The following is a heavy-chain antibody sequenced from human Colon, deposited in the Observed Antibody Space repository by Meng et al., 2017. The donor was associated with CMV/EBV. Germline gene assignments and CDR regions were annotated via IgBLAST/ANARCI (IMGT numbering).Heavy chain of an antibody. CDR2: IYYPGST. J-gene: IGHJ3*02. CDR1: SCFYP. V-gene: IGHV4-61*01. D-gene: IGHD2-2*01. CDR3: ARWGEYCSDSSCISGAFDI. Sequence: SCFYPWTWIRHPPGKGLEWIGYIYYPGSTNYNPSLTSRVTFSVDTSKNQFSLTVTSVTAADTAIYYCARWGEYCSDSSCISGAFDIWGQGTMVTVSS.